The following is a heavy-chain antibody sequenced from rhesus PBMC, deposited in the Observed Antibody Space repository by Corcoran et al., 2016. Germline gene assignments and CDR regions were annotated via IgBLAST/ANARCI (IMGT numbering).Heavy chain of an antibody. CDR2: IYGSGSST. CDR1: GGSISSRY. V-gene: IGHV4-169*02. J-gene: IGHJ4*01. D-gene: IGHD6-43*01. CDR3: ASGRAAATVY. Sequence: QLQLQESGPGLVKPSETLSLTCAVPGGSISSRYWSWLRQAPGKGLEWIGYIYGSGSSTNYNPSLKSRVTLSVDTSKNQLSLKLSSVTAADTAVYYCASGRAAATVYWGQGVLVTVSS.